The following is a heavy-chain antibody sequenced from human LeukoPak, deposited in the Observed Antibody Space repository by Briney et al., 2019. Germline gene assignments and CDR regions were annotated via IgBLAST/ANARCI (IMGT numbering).Heavy chain of an antibody. CDR1: GFTFGDYA. CDR3: TRNRSATYYYSGMDV. V-gene: IGHV3-49*04. CDR2: IKSKRYGGTT. Sequence: GGSLRPSCTVSGFTFGDYAMNWVRQAPGKGLEWVGFIKSKRYGGTTESAASVKGRFTISRDDSKSIAYLQMNRLKTEDTAVYYCTRNRSATYYYSGMDVWGQGTTVTVSS. J-gene: IGHJ6*02. D-gene: IGHD6-6*01.